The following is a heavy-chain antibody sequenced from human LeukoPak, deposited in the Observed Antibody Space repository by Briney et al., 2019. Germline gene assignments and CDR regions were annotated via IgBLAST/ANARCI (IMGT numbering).Heavy chain of an antibody. D-gene: IGHD3-22*01. Sequence: PGGSLRLSCAASGFTFSSYGMNWVRQAPGKGLEWVSGISGSGGTTYYADSVKGRFTISRDNSKNSLSLQVSSLRAEDTAVYYCPKPNGYYSDWGQGTLVTVSS. CDR3: PKPNGYYSD. V-gene: IGHV3-23*01. CDR1: GFTFSSYG. CDR2: ISGSGGTT. J-gene: IGHJ4*02.